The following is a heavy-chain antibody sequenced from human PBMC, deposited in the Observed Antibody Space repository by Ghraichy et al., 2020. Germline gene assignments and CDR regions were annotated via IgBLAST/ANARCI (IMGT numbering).Heavy chain of an antibody. V-gene: IGHV3-21*01. D-gene: IGHD3-22*01. J-gene: IGHJ2*01. CDR3: ARDLRYYDSSETSGYFDL. CDR1: GFTFSSYS. Sequence: GGSLRLSCAASGFTFSSYSMNWVRQAPGKGLEWVSSISSSSSYIYYADSVKGRFTISRDNAKNSLYLQMNSLRAEDTAVYYCARDLRYYDSSETSGYFDLWGRGTLVTVSS. CDR2: ISSSSSYI.